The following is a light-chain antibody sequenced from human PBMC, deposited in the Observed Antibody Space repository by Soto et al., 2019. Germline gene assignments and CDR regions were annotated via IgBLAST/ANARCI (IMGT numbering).Light chain of an antibody. Sequence: EVVLTQSPGTLSLSPGERATLSGRASQSVSSNYLAWYQQKPGQAPRLLIYGESNRATGIPDRFSGSGSGTDFTLTISRLEPEDFAVYYCQQYGSSGTVGQGTKVEIK. V-gene: IGKV3-20*01. CDR1: QSVSSNY. J-gene: IGKJ1*01. CDR2: GES. CDR3: QQYGSSGT.